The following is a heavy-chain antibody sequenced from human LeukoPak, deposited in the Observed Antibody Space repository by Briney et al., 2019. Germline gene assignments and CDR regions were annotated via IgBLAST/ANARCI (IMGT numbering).Heavy chain of an antibody. CDR3: ARYGRNVGAYYYYYMDV. CDR1: GGTFSSYA. Sequence: GASVKVSCKASGGTFSSYAISWVRQAPGQGLEWMGGIIPIFGTANYAQKFQGRVTITADESTSTAYMELSSLRSEDTAVYYCARYGRNVGAYYYYYMDVWGKGTTVTVSS. J-gene: IGHJ6*03. D-gene: IGHD1-1*01. V-gene: IGHV1-69*13. CDR2: IIPIFGTA.